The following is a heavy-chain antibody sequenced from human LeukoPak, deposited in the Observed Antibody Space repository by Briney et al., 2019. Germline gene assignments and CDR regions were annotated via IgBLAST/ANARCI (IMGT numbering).Heavy chain of an antibody. Sequence: GGSLRLSCAASGFTFSSNAMSWVRQAPGKGLECVSAISGSGGSTYYADSVKGRFTISRDNSKNTLYLQMNGLRAEDTAVYYCAKQGEVPAAMQGHWFDPWGQGTLVTVSS. V-gene: IGHV3-23*01. CDR2: ISGSGGST. J-gene: IGHJ5*02. CDR3: AKQGEVPAAMQGHWFDP. D-gene: IGHD2-2*01. CDR1: GFTFSSNA.